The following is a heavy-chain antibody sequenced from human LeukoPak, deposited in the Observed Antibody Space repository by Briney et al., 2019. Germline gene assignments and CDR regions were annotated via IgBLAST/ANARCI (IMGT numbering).Heavy chain of an antibody. J-gene: IGHJ4*02. CDR1: GFTFSSYA. Sequence: PGGSLRLSCAASGFTFSSYAMSWVRQAPGKGLEWVSTISGSGGSTYYADSVKGRFTISRDNSKNTLYLQMNSLRAEGTAVYYCAKPFSAGRWNYFDYWGQRTLVTVSS. D-gene: IGHD1-26*01. CDR2: ISGSGGST. V-gene: IGHV3-23*01. CDR3: AKPFSAGRWNYFDY.